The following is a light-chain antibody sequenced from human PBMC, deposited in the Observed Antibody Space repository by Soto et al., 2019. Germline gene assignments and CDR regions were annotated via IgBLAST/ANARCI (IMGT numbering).Light chain of an antibody. CDR2: NND. J-gene: IGLJ3*02. CDR1: RSNIGSNP. V-gene: IGLV1-44*01. CDR3: AAWDDSLIGFWV. Sequence: QSVLTQPPSASGTPGQRVSFFCSGSRSNIGSNPVSWYQQLPGTAPKLLIYNNDQRPSGVPNRFSGSKSGTTASLAISGLRSEDEGDYYCAAWDDSLIGFWVFGGGTKLTVL.